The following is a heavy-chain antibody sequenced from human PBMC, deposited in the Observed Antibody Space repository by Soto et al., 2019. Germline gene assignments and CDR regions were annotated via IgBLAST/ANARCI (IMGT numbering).Heavy chain of an antibody. CDR3: ARRSPGNFDY. J-gene: IGHJ4*02. D-gene: IGHD7-27*01. V-gene: IGHV3-20*04. CDR2: INWNASTT. Sequence: EXQLVQSGGGXXXXGXXXXXXCAASXXXXXXXGMTXXXXXXGKGLEWVSGINWNASTTSYADSVKGRFTVSRDNAKNSLFLQMNSLRAEDTAFYYCARRSPGNFDYWGQGTLVTVSS. CDR1: XXXXXXXG.